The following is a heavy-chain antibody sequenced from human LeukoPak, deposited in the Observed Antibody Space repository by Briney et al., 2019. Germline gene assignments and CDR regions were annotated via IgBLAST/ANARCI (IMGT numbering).Heavy chain of an antibody. D-gene: IGHD3-10*01. V-gene: IGHV4-59*01. Sequence: SETLSLTCTVSGGSISSYYWSWIRQPPGKGLEWIGYIYYSGSTNYNPSLKSRVTISVDTSKNQSSLKLSSVTAADTAVYYCASAQITMVRGVIMVTFDYWGQGTLVTVSS. CDR3: ASAQITMVRGVIMVTFDY. CDR1: GGSISSYY. J-gene: IGHJ4*02. CDR2: IYYSGST.